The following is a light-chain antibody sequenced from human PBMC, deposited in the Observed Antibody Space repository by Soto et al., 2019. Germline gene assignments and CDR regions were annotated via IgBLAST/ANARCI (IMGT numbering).Light chain of an antibody. J-gene: IGLJ2*01. CDR3: SSYTSGSTLVV. V-gene: IGLV2-14*03. Sequence: QSAPTQPASVSGSPGQSITISCTGTTSDVGGYNYVSWYQHHPGKAPKLMIYDVSNRPSGVSNRFSGSRSGNTASLTISELQAEDEAEYYCSSYTSGSTLVVFGGGTKLTVL. CDR1: TSDVGGYNY. CDR2: DVS.